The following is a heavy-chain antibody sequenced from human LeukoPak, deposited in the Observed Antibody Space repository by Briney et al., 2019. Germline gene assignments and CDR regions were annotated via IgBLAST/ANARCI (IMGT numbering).Heavy chain of an antibody. V-gene: IGHV3-48*01. J-gene: IGHJ4*02. CDR3: VRRRDY. CDR1: GFNFGTFA. Sequence: PGGSLRLSCAASGFNFGTFAMNWVRQSPGKGLEWVSCISSTTGNIYYSDSVKGRFTVSRDDAKNSLYLQMNSLRAEDTAVYYCVRRRDYWGQGTLVIVSS. CDR2: ISSTTGNI.